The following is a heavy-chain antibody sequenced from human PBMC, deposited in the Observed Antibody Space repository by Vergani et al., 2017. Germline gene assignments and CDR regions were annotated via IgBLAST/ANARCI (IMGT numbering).Heavy chain of an antibody. V-gene: IGHV3-21*01. CDR3: ARMTTPLEWGYMDV. CDR2: ISSSSSYI. J-gene: IGHJ6*03. Sequence: EVQLVESGGGLVKPGGSLRLSCAASGFTFSSYSMNWVRQAPGKGLEWVSSISSSSSYIYYADSVKGRFTISRDNAKNSLYLQMNSLRAEDTAVYYCARMTTPLEWGYMDVWGKGTTVTVSS. D-gene: IGHD4-17*01. CDR1: GFTFSSYS.